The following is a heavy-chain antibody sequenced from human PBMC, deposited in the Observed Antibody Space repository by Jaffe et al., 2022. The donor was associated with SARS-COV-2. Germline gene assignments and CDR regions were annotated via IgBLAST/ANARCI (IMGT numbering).Heavy chain of an antibody. CDR2: IFSNDEK. CDR3: ARMMDDYGDYEGYYYYGMDV. CDR1: GFSLSNARMG. V-gene: IGHV2-26*01. D-gene: IGHD4-17*01. J-gene: IGHJ6*02. Sequence: QVTLKESGPVLVKPTETLTLTCTVSGFSLSNARMGVSWIRQPPGKALEWLAHIFSNDEKSYSTSLKSRLTISKDTSKSQVVLTMTNMDPVDTATYYCARMMDDYGDYEGYYYYGMDVWGQGTTVTVSS.